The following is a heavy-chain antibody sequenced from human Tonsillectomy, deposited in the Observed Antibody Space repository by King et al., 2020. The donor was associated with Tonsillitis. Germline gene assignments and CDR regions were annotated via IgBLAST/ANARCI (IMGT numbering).Heavy chain of an antibody. V-gene: IGHV4-34*01. CDR3: ARDGGSSTYYYYYYYMDV. J-gene: IGHJ6*03. CDR1: GGSFSGYY. CDR2: INQSGST. Sequence: HVQLQHWGAVLLKLSETLSLTCAVYGGSFSGYYWSWILQPPGKRLEWIGEINQSGSTNYNPSLVSRVTITVDTSKNQYSLSLSSVTAADTALYYCARDGGSSTYYYYYYYMDVWGKGTTVTVSS. D-gene: IGHD6-6*01.